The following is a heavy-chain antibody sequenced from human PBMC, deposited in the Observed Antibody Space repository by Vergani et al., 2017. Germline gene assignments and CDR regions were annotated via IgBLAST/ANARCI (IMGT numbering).Heavy chain of an antibody. J-gene: IGHJ4*02. CDR3: ARCSGSYYDFDY. CDR1: ADSISSGSYY. Sequence: QLQLQQSGPGLVKPSETLFLTCTVSADSISSGSYYCGWIRQPPGKSLEWIGYIYYSGSTNYNPSLRSRVTISVDTSKNQFSLKLSSVTAADTAVYYCARCSGSYYDFDYWGQGTLVTVSS. CDR2: IYYSGST. V-gene: IGHV4-61*01. D-gene: IGHD1-26*01.